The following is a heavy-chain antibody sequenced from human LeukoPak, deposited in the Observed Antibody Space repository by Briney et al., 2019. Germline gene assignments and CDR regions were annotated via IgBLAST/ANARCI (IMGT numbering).Heavy chain of an antibody. CDR1: GGTFSSYA. J-gene: IGHJ6*03. D-gene: IGHD3-3*01. V-gene: IGHV1-69*05. Sequence: SVKVSCKASGGTFSSYAISWVRQAPGQGLEWMGGIIPIFGTANYAQKFQGRVTITTDESTSTAYMELSSLRSEDTAVYYCARSPYDFWSGYSGNYYYYYMDVWGKGTTVTVSS. CDR3: ARSPYDFWSGYSGNYYYYYMDV. CDR2: IIPIFGTA.